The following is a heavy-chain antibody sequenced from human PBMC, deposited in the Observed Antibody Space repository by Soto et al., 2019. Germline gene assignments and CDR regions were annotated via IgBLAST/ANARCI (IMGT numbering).Heavy chain of an antibody. CDR3: ARERVRSGWLREGTDY. CDR2: IYHSGST. V-gene: IGHV4-4*02. CDR1: GGSISSSNW. J-gene: IGHJ4*02. Sequence: PSETLSLTCAVSGGSISSSNWWSWVRQPPGKGLEWIGEIYHSGSTNYNPSLKSRVTISVDKSKNQFSLKLSSVTAADTAVYYCARERVRSGWLREGTDYWGQGTLVTVSS. D-gene: IGHD6-19*01.